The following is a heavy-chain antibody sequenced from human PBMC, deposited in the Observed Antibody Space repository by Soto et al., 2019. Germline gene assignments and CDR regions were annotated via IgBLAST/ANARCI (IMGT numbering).Heavy chain of an antibody. CDR1: GGSISSSSYY. CDR3: ASPLGYDFWSGYYSY. V-gene: IGHV4-39*01. CDR2: IYYSGST. D-gene: IGHD3-3*01. Sequence: SETLSLTCTVSGGSISSSSYYWGWIRQPPGKGLEWIGSIYYSGSTYYNPSLKSRVTISVDTSKNQFSLKLSSVTAADTAVYYCASPLGYDFWSGYYSYWGQGTLVTVSS. J-gene: IGHJ4*02.